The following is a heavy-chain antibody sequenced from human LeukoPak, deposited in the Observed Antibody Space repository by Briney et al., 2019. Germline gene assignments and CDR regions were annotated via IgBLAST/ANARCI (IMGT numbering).Heavy chain of an antibody. D-gene: IGHD3-22*01. CDR3: ARAPGGYYDSSGSFDY. J-gene: IGHJ4*01. V-gene: IGHV1-8*01. CDR1: GYTFTSYD. Sequence: VKVSCKASGYTFTSYDINWVRQATGQGLEWMGWMNPNSGNTGYAQKFQGRVTMTRNTSISTAYMELSSLRSEDRAVYYCARAPGGYYDSSGSFDYWGQGTLVTVSS. CDR2: MNPNSGNT.